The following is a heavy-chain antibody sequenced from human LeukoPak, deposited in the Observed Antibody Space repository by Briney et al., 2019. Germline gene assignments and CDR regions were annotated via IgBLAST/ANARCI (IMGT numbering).Heavy chain of an antibody. D-gene: IGHD5-24*01. J-gene: IGHJ3*01. CDR1: GFTFSSYA. CDR2: IGGSDSST. V-gene: IGHV3-23*01. CDR3: ARDSGGDGYRDAFDL. Sequence: PGGALRLSCAASGFTFSSYAMRWVRQSPGGGVEGVSNIGGSDSSTYNAASVKGRFTISRDNSKNTVYLQMNSLRAEDTAVYYCARDSGGDGYRDAFDLWGQGTMVTVSS.